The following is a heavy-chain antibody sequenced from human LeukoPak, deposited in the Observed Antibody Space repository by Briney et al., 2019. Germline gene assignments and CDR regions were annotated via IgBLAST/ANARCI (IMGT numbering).Heavy chain of an antibody. CDR3: ARDLSRAWFDP. Sequence: PGGSLRLSCAASGFTFSDYYMSWIRQAPGKGLEWVSYISSSSSYTNYADSVKGRFTISRDNAKNSLYLQMNSLRAEDTAVYYCARDLSRAWFDPWGQGTLVTVSS. J-gene: IGHJ5*02. CDR2: ISSSSSYT. V-gene: IGHV3-11*05. CDR1: GFTFSDYY.